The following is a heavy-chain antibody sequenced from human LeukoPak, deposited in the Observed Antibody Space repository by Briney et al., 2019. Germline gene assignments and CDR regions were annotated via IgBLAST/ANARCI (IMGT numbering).Heavy chain of an antibody. CDR2: INSDGSST. Sequence: GGSLRLSCAASGFTFSAYWMHWVRQSPGKGLVWVSRINSDGSSTDYADSVKGRFTISRDNAKNSLYMQMNSLRAEDTAFYYCAKDVEVSGSLSGGMDVWGQGTTVTVYS. J-gene: IGHJ6*02. CDR3: AKDVEVSGSLSGGMDV. V-gene: IGHV3-74*01. CDR1: GFTFSAYW. D-gene: IGHD3-10*01.